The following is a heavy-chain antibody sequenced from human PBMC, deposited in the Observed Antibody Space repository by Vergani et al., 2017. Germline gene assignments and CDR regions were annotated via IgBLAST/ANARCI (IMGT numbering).Heavy chain of an antibody. Sequence: QVQLVQSGAEVKKPGASVKVSCKASGYTFTSYGISWVRQAPGQGLEWMGWISAYNGNTNYAQKLQGRVTMTTDTSTSTAYMELRSLRSDDTAVYYCARVRGSGYSGYDGLSGIQPSYFDYWGQGTLVTVSS. CDR3: ARVRGSGYSGYDGLSGIQPSYFDY. CDR1: GYTFTSYG. J-gene: IGHJ4*02. CDR2: ISAYNGNT. D-gene: IGHD5-12*01. V-gene: IGHV1-18*01.